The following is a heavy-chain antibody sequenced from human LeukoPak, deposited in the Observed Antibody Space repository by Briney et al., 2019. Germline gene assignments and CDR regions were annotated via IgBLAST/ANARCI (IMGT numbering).Heavy chain of an antibody. CDR3: ARRSHCSSTSCHNYYYYMDV. CDR1: GGSINTHY. D-gene: IGHD2-2*02. V-gene: IGHV4-59*11. CDR2: IFYSGST. Sequence: SETLSLTCTVSGGSINTHYYSWIRQPPGKGLEWIGYIFYSGSTNYNPSLKSRVTISISRSRSQFSLRLTSLTTADTAVYYCARRSHCSSTSCHNYYYYMDVWGKGTTVTVSS. J-gene: IGHJ6*03.